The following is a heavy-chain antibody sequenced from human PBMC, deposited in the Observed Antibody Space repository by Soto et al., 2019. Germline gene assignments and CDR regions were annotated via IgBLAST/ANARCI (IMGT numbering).Heavy chain of an antibody. CDR3: AHGSGWLSDY. CDR2: FYWNDDN. V-gene: IGHV2-5*01. Sequence: QITLKESGPPLLKPTQTLTLTCTFSGFSLSSFAVGVNWIRQPPGKAPEWLALFYWNDDNHYSPSLRNRPTVTKATSKPPVVLTMPNVAPVHTATDYCAHGSGWLSDYWGQGTLVTVSS. J-gene: IGHJ4*02. CDR1: GFSLSSFAVG. D-gene: IGHD6-19*01.